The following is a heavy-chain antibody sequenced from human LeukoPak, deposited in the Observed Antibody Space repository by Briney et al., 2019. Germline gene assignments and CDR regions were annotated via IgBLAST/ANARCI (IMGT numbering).Heavy chain of an antibody. CDR1: GYTCRSHG. CDR3: AREADTNSWYRPAFRLLDV. CDR2: SSPYNDET. Sequence: ASVKVSCKASGYTCRSHGIYWVRQAPGQGLEWMGWSSPYNDETNYARMFRDRVIMTTETSTPTAYMELRGLPSDDTAVYFCAREADTNSWYRPAFRLLDVWGQGTLVTVSS. J-gene: IGHJ4*02. D-gene: IGHD6-13*01. V-gene: IGHV1-18*01.